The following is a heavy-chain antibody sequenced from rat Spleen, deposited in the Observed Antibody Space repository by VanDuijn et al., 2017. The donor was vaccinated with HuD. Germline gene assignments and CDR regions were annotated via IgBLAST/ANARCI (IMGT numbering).Heavy chain of an antibody. Sequence: EVQLVESGGGLVQPGRSMKLSCAASGFTFSNYDMAWVRQAPTKGLEWVASISYDGSSTYYRDSVKGRFTISRDNAKSTLYLKMDSLRSEDTATYYCTTGSSYPSEDMDAWGQGASVTVSS. D-gene: IGHD1-2*01. CDR1: GFTFSNYD. CDR3: TTGSSYPSEDMDA. CDR2: ISYDGSST. V-gene: IGHV5-20*01. J-gene: IGHJ4*01.